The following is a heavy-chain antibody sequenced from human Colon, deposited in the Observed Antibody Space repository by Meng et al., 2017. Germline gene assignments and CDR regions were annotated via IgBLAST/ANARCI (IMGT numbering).Heavy chain of an antibody. CDR3: TTWYGEY. V-gene: IGHV6-1*01. CDR1: GDSVSSNRAL. J-gene: IGHJ4*02. CDR2: TYYRSEWQN. Sequence: QVQLQQTGPGPVKPSQPLSLTCAISGDSVSSNRALWHWVRQSPSRGLEWLGQTYYRSEWQNHYGVSVKSRITINADTSRNHFSLHLNSVTPEDTAVYYCTTWYGEYWGQGTLVTVSS. D-gene: IGHD3-10*01.